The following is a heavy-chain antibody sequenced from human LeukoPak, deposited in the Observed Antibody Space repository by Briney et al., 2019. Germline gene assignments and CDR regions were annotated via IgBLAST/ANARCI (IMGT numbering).Heavy chain of an antibody. V-gene: IGHV3-23*05. CDR2: IYTGGHRA. Sequence: AGGSLRLSCAASGFNFTRFVMTWVRQAPGRGLECVSAIYTGGHRAYYSDSVRGRFTIPRDDSKNMLYLQMNSLRAEDTAIYYCARVSGRILIWPQPFGDGLGVWGQGTTVTVSS. CDR3: ARVSGRILIWPQPFGDGLGV. J-gene: IGHJ6*02. D-gene: IGHD3-10*01. CDR1: GFNFTRFV.